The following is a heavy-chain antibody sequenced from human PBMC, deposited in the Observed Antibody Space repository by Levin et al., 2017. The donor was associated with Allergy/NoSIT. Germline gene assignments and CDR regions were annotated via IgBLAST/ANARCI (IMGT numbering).Heavy chain of an antibody. CDR1: GFTFSSYA. D-gene: IGHD3-22*01. CDR2: ITGGGTTT. Sequence: ESLKISCAASGFTFSSYAMSWVRQAPGRGLEWVSAITGGGTTTYYADSVKGRFTISRDNSKNTLYLQMNSLRVEDTAVYYCAKDLDVYYVSGGLDGYWGQGTLVTVSS. J-gene: IGHJ4*02. CDR3: AKDLDVYYVSGGLDGY. V-gene: IGHV3-23*01.